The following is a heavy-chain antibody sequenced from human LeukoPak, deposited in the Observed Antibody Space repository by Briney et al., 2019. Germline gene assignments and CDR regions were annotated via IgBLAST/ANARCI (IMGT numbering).Heavy chain of an antibody. J-gene: IGHJ5*02. CDR1: GYGFTSYW. D-gene: IGHD2-2*01. Sequence: ESLKISFQGSGYGFTSYWIGWVRPMPGKGPGWMGIIYSGDSDTRYSPSFQGQVTISADKSISTAYLQWSSLKASDTAMYYCARHKGGQLLIFDPWGQGTLVTVSS. V-gene: IGHV5-51*01. CDR3: ARHKGGQLLIFDP. CDR2: IYSGDSDT.